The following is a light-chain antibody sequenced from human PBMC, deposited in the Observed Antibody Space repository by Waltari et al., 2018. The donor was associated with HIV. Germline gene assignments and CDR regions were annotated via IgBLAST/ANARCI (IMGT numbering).Light chain of an antibody. CDR2: EVN. CDR3: CSYAGSSTSVV. Sequence: QSALTQSASVSGSPGQSITISCTGTSSDVGSYNLVTWYQHHPVKAPKLMIYEVNKRPSGVSNRFSGSKSGNTASLTISGLQAEDEADYYCCSYAGSSTSVVFGGGTKLTVL. J-gene: IGLJ2*01. V-gene: IGLV2-23*02. CDR1: SSDVGSYNL.